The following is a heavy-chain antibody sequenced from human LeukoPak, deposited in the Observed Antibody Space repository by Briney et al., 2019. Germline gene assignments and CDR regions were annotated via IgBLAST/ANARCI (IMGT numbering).Heavy chain of an antibody. CDR2: ISNNGGST. CDR1: GFTFSSYA. Sequence: AGGSLRLSCVASGFTFSSYAMHWVRQAPGKGLEYVSAISNNGGSTYYANSVKGRFTISRDNSKNTLSLQMGSLRAGDKAVYYCARGDSGSHLDYWGQGSLVTVSS. V-gene: IGHV3-64*01. J-gene: IGHJ4*02. CDR3: ARGDSGSHLDY. D-gene: IGHD1-26*01.